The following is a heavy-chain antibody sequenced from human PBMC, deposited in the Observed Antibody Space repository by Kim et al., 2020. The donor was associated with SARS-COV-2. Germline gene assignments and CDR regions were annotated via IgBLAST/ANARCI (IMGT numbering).Heavy chain of an antibody. CDR3: AKGSPYYDFWSGRDAFDI. J-gene: IGHJ3*02. D-gene: IGHD3-3*01. V-gene: IGHV3-43*01. Sequence: KGRFTISRDNSKNSLYLQMNSLRTEDTALYYCAKGSPYYDFWSGRDAFDIWGQGTMVTVSS.